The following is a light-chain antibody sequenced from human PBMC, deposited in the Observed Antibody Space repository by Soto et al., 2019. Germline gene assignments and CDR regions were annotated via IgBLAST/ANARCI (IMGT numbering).Light chain of an antibody. CDR2: DAS. Sequence: LQMPQSPATLYASVGDRVTITCRASQSISSWLAWYQQKPGKAPKLLIYDASSLESGVPSRFSGSGSGTEFTLTICSLQPDDFATYYCQQYDSYSPPLTSGGGTKVDIK. CDR3: QQYDSYSPPLT. J-gene: IGKJ4*01. CDR1: QSISSW. V-gene: IGKV1-5*01.